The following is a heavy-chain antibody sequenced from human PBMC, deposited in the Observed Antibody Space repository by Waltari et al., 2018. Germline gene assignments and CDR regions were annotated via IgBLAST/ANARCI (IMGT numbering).Heavy chain of an antibody. CDR2: INPNSGGT. D-gene: IGHD2-2*01. Sequence: QVQLVQSGAEVKKPGASVKVSCKASGYTFTGYYMHWVRQAPGQGLEWMERINPNSGGTNNAQKSQGRVTMTMYTSISTASMELGRLRSDDTAGYYCARDRVVPAAIKAENWFEPWGQGALVTVSS. V-gene: IGHV1-2*06. J-gene: IGHJ5*02. CDR1: GYTFTGYY. CDR3: ARDRVVPAAIKAENWFEP.